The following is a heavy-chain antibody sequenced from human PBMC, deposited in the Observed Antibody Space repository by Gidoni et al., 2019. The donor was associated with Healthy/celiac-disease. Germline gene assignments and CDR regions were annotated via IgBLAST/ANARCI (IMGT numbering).Heavy chain of an antibody. CDR1: GCTFSSYG. J-gene: IGHJ6*02. V-gene: IGHV3-33*01. D-gene: IGHD3-10*01. CDR2: IWYDGSNT. Sequence: QVQLVESGGGVVQPGRSLRLSCAASGCTFSSYGMPWVRQAPGQGLGWGAVIWYDGSNTYYADSVKGRFTISRDNSKNTLYLQMNSRRAEDTAVYYCARDLRKGPLWFGELCYGRDVWGQGTTVTVSS. CDR3: ARDLRKGPLWFGELCYGRDV.